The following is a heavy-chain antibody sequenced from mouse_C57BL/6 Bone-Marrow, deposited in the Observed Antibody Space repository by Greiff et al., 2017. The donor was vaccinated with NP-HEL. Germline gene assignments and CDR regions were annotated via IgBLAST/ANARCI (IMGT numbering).Heavy chain of an antibody. V-gene: IGHV1-4*01. J-gene: IGHJ1*03. CDR1: GYTFTSYT. CDR3: ARSGRLRRYFDV. Sequence: QVQLQQSGAELARPGASVKMSCKASGYTFTSYTMHWVKQRPGQGLEWIGYINPSSGYTKYNQKFKDKATLTADKSSSTAYMQLSSLTSEDSAVYYCARSGRLRRYFDVWGTGTTVTVSS. CDR2: INPSSGYT. D-gene: IGHD2-4*01.